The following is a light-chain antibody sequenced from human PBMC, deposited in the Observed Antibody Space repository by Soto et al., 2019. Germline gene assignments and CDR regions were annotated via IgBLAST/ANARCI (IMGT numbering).Light chain of an antibody. Sequence: EIVMTQSPATLSVSPGETATLSCRASQYVSNKVAWYQQKPGQAPSLLILGASNRATGIPARFSGSGSGTDFTLTISSLEPEDFAVYYCQQRSNWPITFGQGTRLEI. J-gene: IGKJ5*01. CDR2: GAS. CDR1: QYVSNK. CDR3: QQRSNWPIT. V-gene: IGKV3-11*01.